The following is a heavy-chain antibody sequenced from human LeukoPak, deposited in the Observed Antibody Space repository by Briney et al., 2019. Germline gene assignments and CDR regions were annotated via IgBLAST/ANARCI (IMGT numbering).Heavy chain of an antibody. J-gene: IGHJ6*02. D-gene: IGHD3-3*01. V-gene: IGHV3-30*02. CDR3: ARDQPTSITIFGVVIGYGMDV. CDR1: GFTFRNYG. CDR2: IWYDGSNK. Sequence: GGSLRLSCAASGFTFRNYGMNWVRQAPGKGLEWVTIIWYDGSNKYYADSVKGRFTISRDNSKNTLYLQMNSLRAEDTAVYYCARDQPTSITIFGVVIGYGMDVWGQGTTVTVSS.